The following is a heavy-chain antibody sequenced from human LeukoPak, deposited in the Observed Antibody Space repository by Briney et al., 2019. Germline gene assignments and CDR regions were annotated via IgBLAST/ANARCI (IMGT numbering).Heavy chain of an antibody. CDR1: GFTFSSYA. J-gene: IGHJ4*02. Sequence: PGGSLRLSCAASGFTFSSYAMHWVRQAPGKGLEWVAVISYDGSNKYYADSVKGRFTISRDNSKNTLYLQMNSLRAEDTAVYYCARDWKNRDGYNPDYWGQGTLVTVSS. D-gene: IGHD5-24*01. CDR3: ARDWKNRDGYNPDY. CDR2: ISYDGSNK. V-gene: IGHV3-30-3*01.